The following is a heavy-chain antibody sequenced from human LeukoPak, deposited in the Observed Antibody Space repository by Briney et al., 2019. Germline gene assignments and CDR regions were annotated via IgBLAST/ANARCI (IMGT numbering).Heavy chain of an antibody. J-gene: IGHJ3*02. V-gene: IGHV3-7*01. CDR3: AREPGIGYAFDI. CDR2: IKQDGSEK. D-gene: IGHD3-10*01. Sequence: GGSLRLSCAASGFTFSSYAMSWVRQAPGKGLEWVANIKQDGSEKHYVDSVKGRFTISRDNAKNSVYLQMNSLRVEDTAVYYCAREPGIGYAFDIWGPGTMLTVSS. CDR1: GFTFSSYA.